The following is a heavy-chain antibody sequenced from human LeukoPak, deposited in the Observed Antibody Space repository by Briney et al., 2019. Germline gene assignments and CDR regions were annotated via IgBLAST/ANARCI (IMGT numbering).Heavy chain of an antibody. CDR1: GYTFTGYY. D-gene: IGHD3-22*01. Sequence: GASVTVSCKASGYTFTGYYIHWVRQAPGQGLEWMGWINPNSCGTNYAQKFQGRVTMTRDTSISTAYMELSRLRSDDAAVYYCARANYYDSSGSDYWGQGTLVTVPS. CDR3: ARANYYDSSGSDY. V-gene: IGHV1-2*02. J-gene: IGHJ4*02. CDR2: INPNSCGT.